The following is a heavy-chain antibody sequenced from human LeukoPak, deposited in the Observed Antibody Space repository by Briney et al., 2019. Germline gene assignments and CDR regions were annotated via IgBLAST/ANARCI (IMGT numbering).Heavy chain of an antibody. CDR2: IGYTGDST. D-gene: IGHD4-23*01. CDR1: GFTFSSYA. CDR3: AKSPTVDAAFDI. J-gene: IGHJ3*02. Sequence: GGSLRLSCAASGFTFSSYAMNWVRLAPGKGLEWVSGIGYTGDSTFYADSVKGRFTVSRDSSKNTLFLHMNSLRAEDTALYYCAKSPTVDAAFDIWGQGTMVTVSS. V-gene: IGHV3-23*01.